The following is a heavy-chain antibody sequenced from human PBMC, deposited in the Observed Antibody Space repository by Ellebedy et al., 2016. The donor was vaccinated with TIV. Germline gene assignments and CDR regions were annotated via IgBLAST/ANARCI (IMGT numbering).Heavy chain of an antibody. CDR2: IYFSGST. V-gene: IGHV4-39*01. Sequence: SETLSLXCTVSGDSITNARYHWGWIRQPPGKGLEWIGSIYFSGSTYFNPSLKSRVSIFGDTSNNQFSLRLSSMTAADTAMYYCARANWGSPESWGQGTLVTVSS. CDR3: ARANWGSPES. D-gene: IGHD7-27*01. J-gene: IGHJ5*02. CDR1: GDSITNARYH.